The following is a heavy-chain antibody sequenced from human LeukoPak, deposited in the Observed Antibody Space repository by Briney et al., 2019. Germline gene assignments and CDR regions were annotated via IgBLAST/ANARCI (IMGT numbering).Heavy chain of an antibody. CDR2: INAGNGNT. CDR3: ARDGSSGWYWGYFGYFDY. V-gene: IGHV1-3*01. D-gene: IGHD6-19*01. CDR1: GYTFTSYA. J-gene: IGHJ4*02. Sequence: ASVKVSCKASGYTFTSYAMHWVRQAPGQRLEWMGWINAGNGNTKYSQKFQGRVTITRDTSASTAYMGLSSLRSEDTAVYYCARDGSSGWYWGYFGYFDYWGQGTLVTVSS.